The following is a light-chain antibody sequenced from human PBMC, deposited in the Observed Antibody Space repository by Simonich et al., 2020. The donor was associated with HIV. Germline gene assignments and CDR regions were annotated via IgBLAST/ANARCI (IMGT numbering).Light chain of an antibody. CDR1: QDIGHS. CDR3: QQYYNAPHT. CDR2: GAT. Sequence: DIQMTQSPSSLSASVGDRVTIPCRESQDIGHSLAWYQQKPGKAPKLLRDGATRLESGVPSRFSGSGSVTDYTLTISSLQPEEFATYYCQQYYNAPHTFGQGTKLEIK. V-gene: IGKV1-NL1*01. J-gene: IGKJ2*01.